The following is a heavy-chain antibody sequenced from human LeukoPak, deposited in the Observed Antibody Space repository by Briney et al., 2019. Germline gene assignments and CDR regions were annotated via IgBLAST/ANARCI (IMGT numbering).Heavy chain of an antibody. CDR3: PNGRDDYGDYGCDY. J-gene: IGHJ4*02. Sequence: GGSLRLSCAASGFTFSSYAMSWVRQAPGKGLEWVSAISGSGGSTYYADSVKGRFTVSRDNSKNTLYLQMNSLRAEDTAVYYCPNGRDDYGDYGCDYWGQGTLVTLSS. D-gene: IGHD4-17*01. CDR2: ISGSGGST. V-gene: IGHV3-23*01. CDR1: GFTFSSYA.